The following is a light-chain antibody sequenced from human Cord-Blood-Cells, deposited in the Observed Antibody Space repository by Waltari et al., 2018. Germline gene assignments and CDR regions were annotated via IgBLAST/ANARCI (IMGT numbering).Light chain of an antibody. V-gene: IGKV1-33*01. Sequence: DIQMTQSPSSLSASVGDRGTITCQASQDISNYLNWYQQKPGKAPKLLIYDASNLETGVPSRFSGSGSGTDFTFTISSLQPEDIATYYCQQYDNLSYTFGQGTKLEIK. CDR2: DAS. CDR3: QQYDNLSYT. J-gene: IGKJ2*01. CDR1: QDISNY.